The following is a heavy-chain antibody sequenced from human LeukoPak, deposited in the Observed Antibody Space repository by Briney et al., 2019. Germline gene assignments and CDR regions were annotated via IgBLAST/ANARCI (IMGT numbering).Heavy chain of an antibody. CDR2: ISGSGGST. CDR1: GFTFSSYN. CDR3: IRTGALSWYGGY. Sequence: PGGSLRLSCAASGFTFSSYNMNWVRQAPGKGPEWVSAISGSGGSTYYADSVKGRFTISRDNSKNTLYLQMNSLRAEDTAVYYCIRTGALSWYGGYWGQGALVTVSS. D-gene: IGHD6-13*01. J-gene: IGHJ4*02. V-gene: IGHV3-23*01.